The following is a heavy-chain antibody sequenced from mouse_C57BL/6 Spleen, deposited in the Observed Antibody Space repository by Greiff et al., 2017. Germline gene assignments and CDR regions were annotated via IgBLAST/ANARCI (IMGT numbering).Heavy chain of an antibody. CDR2: INPYNGGT. CDR1: GYTFTDYY. D-gene: IGHD1-1*01. V-gene: IGHV1-19*01. J-gene: IGHJ2*01. Sequence: VQLQQSGPVLVKPGASVKMSCKASGYTFTDYYMNWVKQSHGKSLEWIGVINPYNGGTSYNQKFKGKATLTVDKSSSTAYMELNSLTSEDSAVYYCARGGVFITTVVAPFDYWGQGTTLTVSS. CDR3: ARGGVFITTVVAPFDY.